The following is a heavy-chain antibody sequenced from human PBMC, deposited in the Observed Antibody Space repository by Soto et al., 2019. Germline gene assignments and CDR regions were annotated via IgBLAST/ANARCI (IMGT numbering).Heavy chain of an antibody. CDR3: ARLHCNSPNCVPLDP. CDR2: IYYSGST. V-gene: IGHV4-59*08. CDR1: ADSPSTYY. D-gene: IGHD2-2*01. Sequence: SETLSLPYTVSADSPSTYYWSWFRHPPGKGLEWIGYIYYSGSTNYNPSLKSRVTMSVDTSKNQLSLKLSSVTAADTAVYYCARLHCNSPNCVPLDPWGQGTLVTVS. J-gene: IGHJ5*02.